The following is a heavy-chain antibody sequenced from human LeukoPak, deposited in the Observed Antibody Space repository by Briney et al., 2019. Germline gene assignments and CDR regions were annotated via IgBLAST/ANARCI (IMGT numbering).Heavy chain of an antibody. Sequence: GGSLRLSCAASGFTLSSYAMSWVRQAPGKGLEWVSAISGSGGSTYYADSVKGRFTISRDNSKNTLYLQMNSLRAEDTAVYYCAKDTRAHFDFDYWGQGTLVTVSS. CDR3: AKDTRAHFDFDY. CDR1: GFTLSSYA. CDR2: ISGSGGST. V-gene: IGHV3-23*01. J-gene: IGHJ4*02. D-gene: IGHD3-3*02.